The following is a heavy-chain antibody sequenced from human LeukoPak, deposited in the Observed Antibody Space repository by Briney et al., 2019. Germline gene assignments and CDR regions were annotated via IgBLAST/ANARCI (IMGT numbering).Heavy chain of an antibody. CDR1: GDLLSDYK. Sequence: SETLSLTCFVSGDLLSDYKWTWVRQSPGEGLEWIGYIYSTGTSNYNPSFRSRVTISIDTSRKQLSLKLTSVTAADTAFYYCARFWSGLDYWGRGTLVTVSP. CDR2: IYSTGTS. D-gene: IGHD3-3*01. CDR3: ARFWSGLDY. J-gene: IGHJ4*02. V-gene: IGHV4-59*01.